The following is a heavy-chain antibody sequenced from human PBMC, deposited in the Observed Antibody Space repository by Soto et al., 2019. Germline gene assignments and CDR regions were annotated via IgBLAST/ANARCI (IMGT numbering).Heavy chain of an antibody. CDR1: GFTFSSYA. V-gene: IGHV3-30-3*01. Sequence: GGSLRLSCAASGFTFSSYAMHWVRQAPGKGLEWVAVISYDGSNKYYADSVKGRFTISRDNSKNTLYLQMNSLRAEDTAVYYCARDPRRDGYNVYWFDPWGQGTLVTVSS. J-gene: IGHJ5*02. CDR2: ISYDGSNK. D-gene: IGHD5-12*01. CDR3: ARDPRRDGYNVYWFDP.